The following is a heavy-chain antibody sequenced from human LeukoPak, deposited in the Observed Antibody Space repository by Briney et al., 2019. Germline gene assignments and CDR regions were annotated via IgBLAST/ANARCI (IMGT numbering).Heavy chain of an antibody. D-gene: IGHD1-26*01. J-gene: IGHJ3*02. CDR1: GLTLSSHW. CDR2: ITNDGSST. V-gene: IGHV3-74*01. CDR3: ARDPRPYSGSGLHFDI. Sequence: GGSLRLSCAASGLTLSSHWMHWVRPAPGKGLVWVSRITNDGSSTTYADSVKGRFTVSRDNAKNSLYLHLNSLRDEDTAVYYCARDPRPYSGSGLHFDIWGQGTLVSVSS.